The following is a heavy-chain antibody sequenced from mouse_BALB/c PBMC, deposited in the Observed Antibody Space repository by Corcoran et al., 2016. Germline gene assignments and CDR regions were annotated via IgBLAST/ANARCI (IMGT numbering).Heavy chain of an antibody. J-gene: IGHJ3*01. CDR2: ISCYNGAT. CDR1: GYSFTGYY. CDR3: ARWEYGNYPWFAY. D-gene: IGHD2-1*01. Sequence: LVKTGASVKISCKASGYSFTGYYMHWVKQSHGKSLEWIGYISCYNGATSYNQKFKGKATFTVDTSSSTAYMQFNSLTSEASAVYYCARWEYGNYPWFAYWGQGTLVTVSA. V-gene: IGHV1S34*01.